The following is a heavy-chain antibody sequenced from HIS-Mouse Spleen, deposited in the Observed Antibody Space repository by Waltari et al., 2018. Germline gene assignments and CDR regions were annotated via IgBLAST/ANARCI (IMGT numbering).Heavy chain of an antibody. J-gene: IGHJ2*01. CDR3: AREIPYSSSWYDWYFDL. CDR2: IYYSGGT. V-gene: IGHV4-39*07. Sequence: QLQLQESGPGLVKPSETLSLTCTVSGGPISSSSYYWGWIRQPPGKGLAGIGSIYYSGGTHYNPCLKSRVTISVDTSKNQFSLKLSSVTAADTAVYYCAREIPYSSSWYDWYFDLWGRGTLVTVSS. CDR1: GGPISSSSYY. D-gene: IGHD6-13*01.